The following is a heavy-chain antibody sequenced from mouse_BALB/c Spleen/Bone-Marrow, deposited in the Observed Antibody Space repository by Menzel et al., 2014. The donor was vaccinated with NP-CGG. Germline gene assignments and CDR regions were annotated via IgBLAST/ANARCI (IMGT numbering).Heavy chain of an antibody. CDR2: ISGGGRYI. J-gene: IGHJ3*01. CDR3: AREGYDYDWFAD. Sequence: EVKVVESGGDLVKPGGSLKLSCAASGFTFSSYGMSWVRQTPEKRLEWVATISGGGRYIYYADNVKGRFIISRDNAKNNLYLQVRSLRSEDTALYYCAREGYDYDWFADWGQGTLVTVSA. CDR1: GFTFSSYG. V-gene: IGHV5-9-2*01. D-gene: IGHD2-4*01.